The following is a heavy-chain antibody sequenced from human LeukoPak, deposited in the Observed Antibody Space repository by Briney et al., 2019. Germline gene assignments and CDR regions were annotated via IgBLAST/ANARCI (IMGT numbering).Heavy chain of an antibody. V-gene: IGHV4-59*12. CDR1: GGSISSYY. J-gene: IGHJ4*02. D-gene: IGHD4-17*01. CDR2: IYYSGST. CDR3: ARRVNYGDYFDY. Sequence: SETLSLTCSVSGGSISSYYWSWIRQPPGKGLEWIGYIYYSGSTKYNPSLKSRVTMSVDTSKNQFSLKLRSLTAADTAAYYCARRVNYGDYFDYWGQGTLVTVSS.